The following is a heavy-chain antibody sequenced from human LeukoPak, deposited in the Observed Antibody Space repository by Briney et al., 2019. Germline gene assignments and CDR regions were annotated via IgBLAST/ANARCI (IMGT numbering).Heavy chain of an antibody. CDR2: IYHSGST. Sequence: SGTLSLTCAVSGGSISSSNWWSWVRQPPGKGLEWIGEIYHSGSTNYNPSLKSRVTISVDKSKNQFSLKLSSVTAADTAVYYCARANIVVVTALYYDYWGQGTLVTVSS. J-gene: IGHJ4*02. CDR3: ARANIVVVTALYYDY. CDR1: GGSISSSNW. D-gene: IGHD2-21*02. V-gene: IGHV4-4*02.